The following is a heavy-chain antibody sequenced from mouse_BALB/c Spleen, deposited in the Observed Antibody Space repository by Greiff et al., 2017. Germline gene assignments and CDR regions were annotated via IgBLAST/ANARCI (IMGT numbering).Heavy chain of an antibody. D-gene: IGHD2-14*01. CDR3: ARWGYRYGGAWFAY. Sequence: EVQLQQSGAELVRPGALVTLSCKASGFNIKDYYMHWVQQRPEQGLEWIGWIDPENGNTIYDPKFQGKASITADTSSNTAYLQLSSLTSEDTAVYYCARWGYRYGGAWFAYWGQGTLVTVSA. V-gene: IGHV14-1*02. J-gene: IGHJ3*01. CDR2: IDPENGNT. CDR1: GFNIKDYY.